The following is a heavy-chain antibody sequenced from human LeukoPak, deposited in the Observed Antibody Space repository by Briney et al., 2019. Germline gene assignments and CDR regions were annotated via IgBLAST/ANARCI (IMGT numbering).Heavy chain of an antibody. CDR2: IGTAADT. D-gene: IGHD3-10*01. Sequence: GGSLRLSCAASGFTFSRYDMHWVRQATGKGLEWVSGIGTAADTFYPDSVKGRFTISRDNAKNSLYLQMNSLRAGDTAVYYCARCYASGSYGMDYWGQGTVVTVSS. CDR3: ARCYASGSYGMDY. J-gene: IGHJ4*02. CDR1: GFTFSRYD. V-gene: IGHV3-13*01.